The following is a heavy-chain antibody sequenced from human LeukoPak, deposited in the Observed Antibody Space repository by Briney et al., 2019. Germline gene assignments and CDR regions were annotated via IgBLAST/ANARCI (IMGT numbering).Heavy chain of an antibody. Sequence: PGGSLRLSCAASGFTFSSYSMNWVRQAPGKGLEWVSSISSSSSYIYYADSVKGRFTISRDNAKNSLYLQMNSLRAEDTAVYYCARDRAGCSGGSCYYYGMDVWGKGTTVTVSS. V-gene: IGHV3-21*01. CDR1: GFTFSSYS. CDR2: ISSSSSYI. J-gene: IGHJ6*04. CDR3: ARDRAGCSGGSCYYYGMDV. D-gene: IGHD2-15*01.